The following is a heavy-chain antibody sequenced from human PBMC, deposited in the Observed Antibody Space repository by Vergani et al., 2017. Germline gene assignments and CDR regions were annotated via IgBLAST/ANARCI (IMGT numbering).Heavy chain of an antibody. CDR3: ARSVVRGVESFDY. V-gene: IGHV4-61*02. Sequence: QVQLHESGPGLVKPSQTLSLTCTVSGASINNDFYYWHWIRQPAGKGLEWIGRIYVSGITDYNSSLQSRVSMSVDTSKNQFSLTLSSVTAADTAVYYCARSVVRGVESFDYWGQGTLVTVSS. D-gene: IGHD3-10*01. CDR1: GASINNDFYY. J-gene: IGHJ4*02. CDR2: IYVSGIT.